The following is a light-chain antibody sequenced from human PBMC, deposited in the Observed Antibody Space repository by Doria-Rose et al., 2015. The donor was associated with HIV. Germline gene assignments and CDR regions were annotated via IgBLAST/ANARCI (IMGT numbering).Light chain of an antibody. V-gene: IGKV1-39*01. J-gene: IGKJ3*01. CDR2: AAS. CDR3: QQSYSAPFT. Sequence: DIQLTQSPSSLSASVGERVTITCRASRTVSSSLNWYQQKPGKAPKLLIYAASSLQSGVPSRFSGSGSETAFTLTISSLQPEDFATYYCQQSYSAPFTFGPGTKVDI. CDR1: RTVSSS.